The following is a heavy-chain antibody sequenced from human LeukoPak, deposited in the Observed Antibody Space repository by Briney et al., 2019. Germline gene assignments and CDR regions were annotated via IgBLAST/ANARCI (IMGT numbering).Heavy chain of an antibody. D-gene: IGHD6-6*01. CDR3: ARDRSIAARLRGGYYYYMDV. CDR2: ISAYNGNT. V-gene: IGHV1-18*01. CDR1: GYTFTSYG. J-gene: IGHJ6*03. Sequence: ASVKVSCKASGYTFTSYGISWVRQAPGQGLEWMGWISAYNGNTNYAQKFQGRVTMTRDTSISTAYMELSRLRSDDTAVYYCARDRSIAARLRGGYYYYMDVWGKGTTVTVSS.